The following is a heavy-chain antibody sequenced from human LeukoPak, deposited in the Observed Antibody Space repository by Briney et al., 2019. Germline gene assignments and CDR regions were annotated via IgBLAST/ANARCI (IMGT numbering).Heavy chain of an antibody. CDR2: ISTYNGNT. CDR1: GYTFTSYG. CDR3: ARDYRAGFDY. J-gene: IGHJ4*02. D-gene: IGHD6-13*01. V-gene: IGHV1-18*01. Sequence: ASVKVSCKASGYTFTSYGISWVRQAPGQGLEWLGWISTYNGNTHYAQKLQGRVTMTTDTSTTTAYMELRSLRSDDTAVYYCARDYRAGFDYWGQGTLVTVSS.